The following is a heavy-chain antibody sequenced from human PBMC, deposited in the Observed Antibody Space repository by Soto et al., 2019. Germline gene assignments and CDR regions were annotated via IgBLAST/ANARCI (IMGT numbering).Heavy chain of an antibody. D-gene: IGHD3-10*01. J-gene: IGHJ6*02. CDR3: ARGGGQGDV. V-gene: IGHV1-69*06. CDR1: GGTFSTYT. CDR2: IIPIFGAA. Sequence: QVQLVQSGAEMKKPGSSVKVSCKASGGTFSTYTISWVRQAPGQGLVWMGGIIPIFGAANYPQKFQGRVTITADKSTNIAYMELSSLRSEDTAVYYCARGGGQGDVWGQGTTVIVS.